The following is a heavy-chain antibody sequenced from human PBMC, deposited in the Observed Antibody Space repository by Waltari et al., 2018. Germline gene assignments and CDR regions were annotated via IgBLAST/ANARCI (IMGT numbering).Heavy chain of an antibody. CDR2: CDPEEGEI. V-gene: IGHV1-24*01. D-gene: IGHD3-22*01. CDR3: ATVQYDSSLSHFDY. CDR1: GYSLTELS. Sequence: QGQLVQSGAEVKKPGASVKVSCKVSGYSLTELSMHWVRQAPGKGLEWMGGCDPEEGEITYEKKFEGRGTMTEDTATDTAYMELSSLRSEDTAVYYCATVQYDSSLSHFDYWGQGTLVTVSS. J-gene: IGHJ4*02.